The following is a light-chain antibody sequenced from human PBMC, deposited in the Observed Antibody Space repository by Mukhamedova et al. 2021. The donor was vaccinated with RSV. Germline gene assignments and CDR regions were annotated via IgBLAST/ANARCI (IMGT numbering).Light chain of an antibody. CDR3: QQYYRSPRT. CDR2: GAS. V-gene: IGKV3-20*01. J-gene: IGKJ1*01. Sequence: QHKPGQAPRLLIYGASTRATAIPDRFNGSGSGTDFTLTIFRLEPEDIAVYFCQQYYRSPRTFGQGTKVEVK.